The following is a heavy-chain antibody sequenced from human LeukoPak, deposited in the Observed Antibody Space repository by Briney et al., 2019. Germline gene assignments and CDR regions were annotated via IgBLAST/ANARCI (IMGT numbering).Heavy chain of an antibody. CDR2: LNWSGGRT. V-gene: IGHV3-20*04. CDR3: ARRFGSGTPFDY. D-gene: IGHD3-10*01. CDR1: GFTFDDFG. J-gene: IGHJ4*02. Sequence: GGSLRLSCAASGFTFDDFGFSWVRQFPGKGLEWVSGLNWSGGRTYYADSVKGRFSISRDNAKNSLSLQMNSLRVEDTAFYYCARRFGSGTPFDYWGPGTLVTVSS.